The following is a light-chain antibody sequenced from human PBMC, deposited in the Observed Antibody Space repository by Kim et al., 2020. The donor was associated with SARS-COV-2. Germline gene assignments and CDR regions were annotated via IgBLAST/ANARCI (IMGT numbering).Light chain of an antibody. Sequence: PASVGDSVTITCRASQGISSYLAWYQQKPGKAPKLLIYAASTLESGVPSRFSGSGSGTDFTLTISSLQTEDFATYYCQQLNSYRTFGQGTKVDIK. V-gene: IGKV1-9*01. CDR1: QGISSY. J-gene: IGKJ1*01. CDR2: AAS. CDR3: QQLNSYRT.